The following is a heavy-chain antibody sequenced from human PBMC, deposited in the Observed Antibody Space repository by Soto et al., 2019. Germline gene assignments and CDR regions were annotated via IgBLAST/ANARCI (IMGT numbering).Heavy chain of an antibody. Sequence: DVQLVESGGGLMQPGESLRLSCAASGLTVSGKKYVAWVRQALGKGLEWVSALYDVDGSFYADSVKGRFTTTSDSSKTTVYLQMNGLRPDDTAVYYCATWHEREHAYDVWGQGTTVTVSS. D-gene: IGHD1-1*01. J-gene: IGHJ3*01. CDR2: LYDVDGS. CDR3: ATWHEREHAYDV. CDR1: GLTVSGKKY. V-gene: IGHV3-53*01.